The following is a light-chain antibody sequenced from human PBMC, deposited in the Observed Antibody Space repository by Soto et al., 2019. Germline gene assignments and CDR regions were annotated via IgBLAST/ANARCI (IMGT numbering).Light chain of an antibody. Sequence: QTVVTQEPSLTVSPGGTVTLTCGSSTGVVTSGHYPYWFQQKPGQGPRTLIYDINRKHSWTPARFSGSLLGGKAALTLSGAQPEDEAEYYCLLTYRGSRVFGGGTKLTIL. CDR1: TGVVTSGHY. CDR3: LLTYRGSRV. CDR2: DIN. V-gene: IGLV7-46*01. J-gene: IGLJ2*01.